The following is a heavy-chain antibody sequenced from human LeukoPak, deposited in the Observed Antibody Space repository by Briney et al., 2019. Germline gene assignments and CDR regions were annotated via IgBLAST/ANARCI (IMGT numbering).Heavy chain of an antibody. CDR3: ARIIVGATGIDY. J-gene: IGHJ4*02. Sequence: GGSLRLSCAASGFTFSSYWMHWVRQVPGKGLVWVSRISSDGNNIQYADSVKGRFTISRDNAKNTLYLQMNSLRVEDTAVYYCARIIVGATGIDYWGQGTLVTVSS. D-gene: IGHD1-26*01. CDR2: ISSDGNNI. V-gene: IGHV3-74*01. CDR1: GFTFSSYW.